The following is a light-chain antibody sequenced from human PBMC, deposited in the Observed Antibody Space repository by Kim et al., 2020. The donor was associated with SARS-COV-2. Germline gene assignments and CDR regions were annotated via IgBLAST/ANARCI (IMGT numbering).Light chain of an antibody. CDR1: QDIAKS. CDR2: AAS. CDR3: QKYNSAPWT. Sequence: ASVGDRVTITCRASQDIAKSLAWYQQKPGKVPQVLIYAASTLQSGVPSRFSGSGSGTEFTLTIGSLQTEDVATYYCQKYNSAPWTFGPGTKVEIK. J-gene: IGKJ1*01. V-gene: IGKV1-27*01.